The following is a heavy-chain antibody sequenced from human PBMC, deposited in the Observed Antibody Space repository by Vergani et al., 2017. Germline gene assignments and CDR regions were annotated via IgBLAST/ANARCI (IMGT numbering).Heavy chain of an antibody. CDR2: TYYSGST. CDR1: GGSISSGDYY. D-gene: IGHD2-15*01. Sequence: QVQLQESGPGLVKPSQTLSLTCTVSGGSISSGDYYWSWIRQPPGKGLEWIGYTYYSGSTYNNPSLKSRVTISVDTSKNQFSLKLSSVTAADTAVYYCAGEVVAATYAFDIWGQGTMVTVSS. J-gene: IGHJ3*02. CDR3: AGEVVAATYAFDI. V-gene: IGHV4-30-4*08.